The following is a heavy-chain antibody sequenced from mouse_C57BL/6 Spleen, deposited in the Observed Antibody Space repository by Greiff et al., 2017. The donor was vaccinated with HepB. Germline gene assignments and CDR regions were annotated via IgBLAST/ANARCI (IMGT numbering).Heavy chain of an antibody. Sequence: QVQLQQSGAELVRPGTSVKMSCKASGYTFTNYWIGGAKKRPGHGLEWIGEIYPGGGYTNYNEKLKGKATLTADKSSSKAYMQFSSLTSEDSAIYSCARTYGYYFDYWGQGTTLTVSS. D-gene: IGHD1-1*01. CDR1: GYTFTNYW. J-gene: IGHJ2*01. V-gene: IGHV1-63*01. CDR3: ARTYGYYFDY. CDR2: IYPGGGYT.